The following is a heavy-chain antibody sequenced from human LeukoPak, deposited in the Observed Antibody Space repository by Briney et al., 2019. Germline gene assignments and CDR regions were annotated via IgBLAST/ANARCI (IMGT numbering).Heavy chain of an antibody. D-gene: IGHD6-19*01. CDR3: AKLAGTGGFDY. J-gene: IGHJ4*02. V-gene: IGHV3-20*04. CDR2: INWNGGRT. CDR1: GFTFDDYG. Sequence: GGSLRLSCAASGFTFDDYGMSWVRPAPGKGVEWVSGINWNGGRTGYADSVKGRLTISRDNAKNSLYLQMNSLRAEDTALYYCAKLAGTGGFDYWGQGTLVTVSS.